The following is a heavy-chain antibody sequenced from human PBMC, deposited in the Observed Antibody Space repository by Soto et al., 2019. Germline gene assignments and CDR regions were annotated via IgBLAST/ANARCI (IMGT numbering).Heavy chain of an antibody. V-gene: IGHV4-59*01. J-gene: IGHJ3*02. D-gene: IGHD1-26*01. Sequence: SETLSLTCSVSSGSISSYYWSWIRQPPGKGLEWIGYVYYSGSTNYSPSLRSRVTISVDTSENQFSLRLSSVTAADTAVYFCARPYSGSYWAAFDIWGQGTMVTVSS. CDR2: VYYSGST. CDR3: ARPYSGSYWAAFDI. CDR1: SGSISSYY.